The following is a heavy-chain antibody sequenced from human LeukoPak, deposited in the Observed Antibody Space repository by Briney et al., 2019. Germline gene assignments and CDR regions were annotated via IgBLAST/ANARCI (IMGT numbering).Heavy chain of an antibody. Sequence: GGSLRLSCAASGFTFSSYAMHWVRQAPGKGLEWVAVISYDGSKKYYADSVKGRFTISRDNSKNMIYLEMSSLKAEDTAVYYCAKERNLEIAVAGTIFDYWGQGTLVTVSS. V-gene: IGHV3-30*14. CDR2: ISYDGSKK. D-gene: IGHD6-19*01. CDR1: GFTFSSYA. J-gene: IGHJ4*02. CDR3: AKERNLEIAVAGTIFDY.